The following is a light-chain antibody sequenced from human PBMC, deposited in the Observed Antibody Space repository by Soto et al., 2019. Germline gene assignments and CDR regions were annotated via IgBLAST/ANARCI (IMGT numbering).Light chain of an antibody. J-gene: IGKJ2*01. CDR1: QSVLYSSNNKTY. V-gene: IGKV4-1*01. CDR2: WAS. CDR3: QQYYNTPSYT. Sequence: DIVMTQSPDSLAVSLGERATINCKSSQSVLYSSNNKTYLAWYQQKPGQAPKLLIYWASTRESGVPDRFSGSGSGTDFTLSISSLQAEDVAVYYCQQYYNTPSYTFGQGTKMEIK.